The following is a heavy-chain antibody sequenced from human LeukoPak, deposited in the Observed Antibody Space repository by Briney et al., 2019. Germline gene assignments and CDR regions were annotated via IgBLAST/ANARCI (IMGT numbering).Heavy chain of an antibody. J-gene: IGHJ5*02. CDR2: IYYSGST. D-gene: IGHD3-16*01. Sequence: SETLSLSCAVYGGSFSGYYWIWIRQPPGKGLEWIGYIYYSGSTNYNPSLKSRVTISVDTSKNQFSLKLSSVTAADTAVYYCAREKGGDWFDPWGQGTLVTVSS. V-gene: IGHV4-59*01. CDR3: AREKGGDWFDP. CDR1: GGSFSGYY.